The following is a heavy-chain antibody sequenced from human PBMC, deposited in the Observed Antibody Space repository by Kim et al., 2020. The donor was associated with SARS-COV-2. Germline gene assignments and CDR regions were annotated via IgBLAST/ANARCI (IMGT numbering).Heavy chain of an antibody. CDR2: IYTSGST. Sequence: SETLSLTCTVSGGSISSYYWSWIRQPAGKGLEWIGRIYTSGSTNYNPSLKSRVTMSVDTSKNQFSLKLSSVTAADTAVYYCARLLDSSGYYYFDYWGQGTLVTVSS. J-gene: IGHJ4*02. D-gene: IGHD3-22*01. CDR3: ARLLDSSGYYYFDY. V-gene: IGHV4-4*07. CDR1: GGSISSYY.